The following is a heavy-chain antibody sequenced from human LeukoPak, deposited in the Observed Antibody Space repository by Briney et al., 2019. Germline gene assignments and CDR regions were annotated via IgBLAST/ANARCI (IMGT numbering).Heavy chain of an antibody. V-gene: IGHV3-21*01. J-gene: IGHJ3*02. CDR3: ARDLCSSTSCYPRGYAFDI. CDR1: GFTFSSYS. D-gene: IGHD2-2*01. CDR2: ISSSSSYI. Sequence: GGSLRLSCAASGFTFSSYSMNWVRQAPVKGLEWVSSISSSSSYIYYADSVKGRFTISRDNAKNSLYLQMNSLRAEDTAVYYCARDLCSSTSCYPRGYAFDIWGQGTMVTVSS.